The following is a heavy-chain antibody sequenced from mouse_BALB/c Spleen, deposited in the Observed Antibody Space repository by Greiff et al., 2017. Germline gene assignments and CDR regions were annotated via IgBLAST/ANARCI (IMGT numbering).Heavy chain of an antibody. J-gene: IGHJ4*01. V-gene: IGHV14-3*02. CDR1: GFNIKDTY. CDR2: IDPANGNT. Sequence: VQLQQSGAELVKPGASVKLSCTASGFNIKDTYMHWVKQRPEQGLEWIGRIDPANGNTKYDPKFQGKATITADTSSNTAYLQLSSLTSEDTAVYYGADLYGNYGLYSAMDYWGQGTSVTVSA. CDR3: ADLYGNYGLYSAMDY. D-gene: IGHD2-10*02.